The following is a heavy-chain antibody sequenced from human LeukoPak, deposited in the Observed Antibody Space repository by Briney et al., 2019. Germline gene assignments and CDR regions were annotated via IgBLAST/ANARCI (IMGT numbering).Heavy chain of an antibody. CDR1: GGSVSGYY. Sequence: SETLSLTCVVSGGSVSGYYWGWIRQPPGRGLEWIGYVYYSGSTNYNPSFKSRITISVDTSRNQFSLQLSSVTAADMAVYYCARIHRYCSGGACYVLDNWGQGTLVAVSS. CDR2: VYYSGST. CDR3: ARIHRYCSGGACYVLDN. J-gene: IGHJ4*02. V-gene: IGHV4-59*02. D-gene: IGHD2-15*01.